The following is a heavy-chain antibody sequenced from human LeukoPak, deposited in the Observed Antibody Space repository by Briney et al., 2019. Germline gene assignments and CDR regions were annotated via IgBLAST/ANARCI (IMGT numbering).Heavy chain of an antibody. CDR2: IYHSGST. V-gene: IGHV4-4*02. CDR3: ARDSSSNWFDP. CDR1: GGSISSSNW. Sequence: SETLSLTCTVSGGSISSSNWWGWVRQPPGKGLEWIGEIYHSGSTNYNPSLKSRVTISVDKSKNQFSLKLSSVTAADTAVYYCARDSSSNWFDPWGQGTLVTVSS. D-gene: IGHD6-6*01. J-gene: IGHJ5*02.